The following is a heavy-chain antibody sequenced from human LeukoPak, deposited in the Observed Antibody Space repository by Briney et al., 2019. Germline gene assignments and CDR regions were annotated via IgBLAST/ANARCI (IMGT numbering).Heavy chain of an antibody. CDR1: GYTFTSYG. D-gene: IGHD3-16*02. CDR2: ISAYNGNT. CDR3: ARDQGFGYYDYVWGSYRLYYFDY. V-gene: IGHV1-18*04. Sequence: ASAKVSCKASGYTFTSYGISWVRQAPGQGLEWMGWISAYNGNTNYAQKLQGRVTMTTDTSTSTAYMELRSLRSDDTAVYYCARDQGFGYYDYVWGSYRLYYFDYWGQGTLVTVSS. J-gene: IGHJ4*02.